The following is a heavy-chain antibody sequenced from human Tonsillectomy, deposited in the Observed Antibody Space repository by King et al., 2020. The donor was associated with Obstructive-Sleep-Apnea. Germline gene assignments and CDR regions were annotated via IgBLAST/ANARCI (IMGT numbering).Heavy chain of an antibody. V-gene: IGHV4-39*07. CDR2: IYYSGST. Sequence: LQLQESGPGLVKPSETLSLTCTVSGGSISNNSYYWGWIRQPPGKRLEWIGSIYYSGSTYYNPSLKSRVTISVDTSKNQFSLNLSSVTAADTALYYCARESGGLGPEDTFDIWGQGTMVTVSS. D-gene: IGHD1-26*01. J-gene: IGHJ3*02. CDR3: ARESGGLGPEDTFDI. CDR1: GGSISNNSYY.